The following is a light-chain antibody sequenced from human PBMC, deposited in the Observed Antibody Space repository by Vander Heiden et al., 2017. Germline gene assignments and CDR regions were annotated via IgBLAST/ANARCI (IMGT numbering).Light chain of an antibody. V-gene: IGLV2-14*03. Sequence: QSALTQPASLSGSPGQSLTISCTGSSSDVGRYNYVSWYQQHPGKAPQLMIYDVSNRPSGVSNRFSGSKSGNTASLTISGLQAEDEADYYCTSYTSSRTWVFGGGTKLTVL. J-gene: IGLJ2*01. CDR2: DVS. CDR1: SSDVGRYNY. CDR3: TSYTSSRTWV.